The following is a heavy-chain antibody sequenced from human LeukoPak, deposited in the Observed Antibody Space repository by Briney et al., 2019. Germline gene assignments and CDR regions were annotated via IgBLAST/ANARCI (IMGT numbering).Heavy chain of an antibody. CDR3: ARDPRQSHLVYTTGDY. V-gene: IGHV3-7*01. D-gene: IGHD2-2*02. J-gene: IGHJ4*02. Sequence: PGGSLRLSCAVSGFTFSSYWMSWVRQAPGKGLEWVANMKPDGSEKYYVGSVKGRFTISRDSSKNSLYLQMNSLRVEDTAVYYCARDPRQSHLVYTTGDYWGQGTLVTVSS. CDR2: MKPDGSEK. CDR1: GFTFSSYW.